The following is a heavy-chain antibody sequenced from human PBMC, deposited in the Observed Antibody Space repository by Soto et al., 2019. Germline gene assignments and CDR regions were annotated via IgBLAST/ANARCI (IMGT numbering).Heavy chain of an antibody. Sequence: SETLSLTCTVSGGSISSYYWSWIRQPPGKGLEWIGYIYYSGSTNYNPSLKSRVTISVDTSKNQFSLKLSSVTAADTAVYYCARQGRGAAAANWGQGTLVTVSS. V-gene: IGHV4-59*08. CDR2: IYYSGST. D-gene: IGHD6-25*01. CDR3: ARQGRGAAAAN. CDR1: GGSISSYY. J-gene: IGHJ4*02.